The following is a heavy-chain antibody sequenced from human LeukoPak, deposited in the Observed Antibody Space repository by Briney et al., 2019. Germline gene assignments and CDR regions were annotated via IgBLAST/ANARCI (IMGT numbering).Heavy chain of an antibody. V-gene: IGHV3-53*01. Sequence: GGSLRLSCAASGFTVSSNYMSWVRQAPGKGLECVSVLYNTGSTYYADSVKGRFIISRDNSKNTLYLQMNSLRAEDTAVYYCASPKYTSGPFNYWGQGALVTVSS. J-gene: IGHJ4*02. D-gene: IGHD6-19*01. CDR2: LYNTGST. CDR1: GFTVSSNY. CDR3: ASPKYTSGPFNY.